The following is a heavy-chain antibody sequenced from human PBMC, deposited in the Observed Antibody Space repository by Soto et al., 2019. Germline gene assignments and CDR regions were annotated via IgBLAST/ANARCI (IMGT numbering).Heavy chain of an antibody. D-gene: IGHD6-13*01. CDR3: AKDSWQQLAYYYGVDV. CDR1: GYTFTSYY. V-gene: IGHV1-3*04. Sequence: ASVKVSCKASGYTFTSYYMHWVRQAPGQSLEWMGWINIGNGNTKYSQKFQGRVTFTRDTSASTAYMELSSLRSEDTAVYYCAKDSWQQLAYYYGVDVWGQGTTVPVSS. J-gene: IGHJ6*02. CDR2: INIGNGNT.